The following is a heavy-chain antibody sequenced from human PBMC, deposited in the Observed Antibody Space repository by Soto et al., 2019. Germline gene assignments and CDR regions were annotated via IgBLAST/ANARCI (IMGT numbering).Heavy chain of an antibody. CDR2: IHGGGNSA. V-gene: IGHV3-23*01. D-gene: IGHD4-17*01. CDR1: GFTFSGYA. CDR3: ANNRGRVTTSWNFDY. Sequence: EVQLLESGGDLVQPGRSLRLSCAASGFTFSGYAMSWVRQAPGKGLEWVSVIHGGGNSAYYADSVKGRFTISRDNSKNTLYMKRSSLRGEAPAVYYCANNRGRVTTSWNFDYWGQGTLVTVSS. J-gene: IGHJ4*02.